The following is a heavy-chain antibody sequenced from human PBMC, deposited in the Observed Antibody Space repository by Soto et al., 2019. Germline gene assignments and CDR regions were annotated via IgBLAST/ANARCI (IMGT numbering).Heavy chain of an antibody. CDR1: GGTFSSYA. V-gene: IGHV1-69*13. J-gene: IGHJ6*02. D-gene: IGHD3-9*01. CDR3: ARGVMGYFDWFGMDV. CDR2: IIPIFGTA. Sequence: GASVKVSCKASGGTFSSYAISWVRQAPGQGLEWMGGIIPIFGTANYAQKFQGRVTITADESTSTAYMELSSLRSEDTAVYYCARGVMGYFDWFGMDVWGQGTTVTVSS.